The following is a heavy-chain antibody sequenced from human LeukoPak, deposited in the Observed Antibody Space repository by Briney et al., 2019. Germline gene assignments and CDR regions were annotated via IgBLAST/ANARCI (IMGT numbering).Heavy chain of an antibody. V-gene: IGHV3-11*01. CDR2: ISSSGSTI. J-gene: IGHJ4*02. CDR3: ANVSATIMLSIGGVVIYYFDY. CDR1: GFTFSDYC. Sequence: GGSLRLSCAASGFTFSDYCMSWVRQAPGKGLEWVSYISSSGSTIYYADSVKGRFTISRDNAKNSLYLQMNSLSAEDTAVYYCANVSATIMLSIGGVVIYYFDYWGQGALVTVSS. D-gene: IGHD2-15*01.